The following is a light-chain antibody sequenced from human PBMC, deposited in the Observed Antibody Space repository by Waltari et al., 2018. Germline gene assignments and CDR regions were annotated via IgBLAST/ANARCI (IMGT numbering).Light chain of an antibody. CDR1: PSDVGAYNY. V-gene: IGLV2-11*01. J-gene: IGLJ2*01. CDR2: DVA. Sequence: QSALTQPRSVSGSPGQSVTISCTGSPSDVGAYNYVSWYQHHPGKAPKLIIYDVAKRPSGVPDRFVGSKSGSTASLTVSGIQPEDDADYYCCSYAGTKIFVLFGGGTRLSVL. CDR3: CSYAGTKIFVL.